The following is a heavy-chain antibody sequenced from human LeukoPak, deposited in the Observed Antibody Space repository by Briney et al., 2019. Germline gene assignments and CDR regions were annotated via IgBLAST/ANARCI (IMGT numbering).Heavy chain of an antibody. CDR2: ISAYNGNT. CDR3: ARESDYDFWSGYYHNYYYYGMDV. CDR1: GYTFTSYG. J-gene: IGHJ6*02. V-gene: IGHV1-18*01. Sequence: GASVKVSCKASGYTFTSYGISWVRQAPGQGLEWMGWISAYNGNTNYAQKLQGRVTMTTDTSTSTAYMELGSMRSDDTAVYYCARESDYDFWSGYYHNYYYYGMDVWGQGTTVTVSS. D-gene: IGHD3-3*01.